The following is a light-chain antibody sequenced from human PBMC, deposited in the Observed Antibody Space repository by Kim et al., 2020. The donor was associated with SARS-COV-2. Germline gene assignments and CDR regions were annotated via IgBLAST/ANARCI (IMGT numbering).Light chain of an antibody. V-gene: IGLV2-23*02. Sequence: GQSITLSCTGTNSDVGSSHLVSWYQLHPGKAPGLVIFEVTERPSGISDRFSGSKSANTASLTISGLQAEDEADYYCCSCVGSNSWVFGGGTQLTVL. CDR2: EVT. J-gene: IGLJ3*02. CDR1: NSDVGSSHL. CDR3: CSCVGSNSWV.